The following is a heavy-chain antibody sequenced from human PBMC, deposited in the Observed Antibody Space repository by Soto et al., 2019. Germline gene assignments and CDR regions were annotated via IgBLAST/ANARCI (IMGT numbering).Heavy chain of an antibody. J-gene: IGHJ4*02. D-gene: IGHD3-16*02. Sequence: QVQLVESGGGVVQPGRSLRLSCAASGFTFSSYGMHWVRQAPGKGLEWVAVIWYDGSNKYYADSVKGRFTISRDNSKNPRYRKMNSLGAEEPAGYYCARDPINSVGGSYRPGGRTGGYFDYWGQGTLVTVSS. V-gene: IGHV3-33*01. CDR2: IWYDGSNK. CDR1: GFTFSSYG. CDR3: ARDPINSVGGSYRPGGRTGGYFDY.